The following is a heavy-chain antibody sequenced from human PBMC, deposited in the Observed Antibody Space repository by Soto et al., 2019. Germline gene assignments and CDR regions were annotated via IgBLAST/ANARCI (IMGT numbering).Heavy chain of an antibody. D-gene: IGHD4-4*01. J-gene: IGHJ6*02. Sequence: QVQLQESGPGLVKPSQTLSLTCTVSGGSISSGGYYWSWIRQHPGKGLEWIGYIYYSGSTYYNPYLKSRVTISVDTSKNQFSLKLSSVTAADTAVYYCARAHLRVTIEGYYYYGMDVWGQGTTVTVSS. CDR3: ARAHLRVTIEGYYYYGMDV. CDR1: GGSISSGGYY. V-gene: IGHV4-31*03. CDR2: IYYSGST.